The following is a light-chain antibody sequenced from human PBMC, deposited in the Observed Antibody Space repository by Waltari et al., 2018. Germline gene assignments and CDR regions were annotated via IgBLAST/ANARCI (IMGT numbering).Light chain of an antibody. CDR3: MQTLQTPYS. Sequence: DNVMTQTPLSLPVTPGEPASISCRSSQSLLDSDGYTHLHWYLQKPGQSPQLLLYLGSNRASGVPDRFSGSGSGTDFTLKISRVEADDVGVYYCMQTLQTPYSFGQGTKVEIQ. CDR1: QSLLDSDGYTH. V-gene: IGKV2-28*01. J-gene: IGKJ2*03. CDR2: LGS.